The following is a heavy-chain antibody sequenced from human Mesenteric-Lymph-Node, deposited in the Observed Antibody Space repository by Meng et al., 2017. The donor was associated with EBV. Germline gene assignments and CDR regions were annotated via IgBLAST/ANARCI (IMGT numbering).Heavy chain of an antibody. Sequence: QVRRRGRGPGPVKPSGPLSLPCAVSGGSISSSNLWSWVRQPPGKGLEWIGEIFHSGSTNYNPSLRSRVTISVDKSKNQFSLKLSSVTAADTAVYYCAKITNSGGFNYFDYWGQGTLVTVSS. CDR3: AKITNSGGFNYFDY. J-gene: IGHJ4*02. V-gene: IGHV4-4*02. D-gene: IGHD2-15*01. CDR2: IFHSGST. CDR1: GGSISSSNL.